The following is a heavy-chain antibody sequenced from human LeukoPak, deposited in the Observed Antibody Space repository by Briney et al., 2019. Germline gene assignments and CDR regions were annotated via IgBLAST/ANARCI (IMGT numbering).Heavy chain of an antibody. D-gene: IGHD6-13*01. CDR3: ARDRAELAPGSSPYFQH. Sequence: PGRSLRLSCAASGFTFSNYGMHWVRQAPGKGLEWVAVIWYDGGNKYYADSVKGRFTISRDNSKNTLYLQMNSLRAEDTAVYYCARDRAELAPGSSPYFQHWGQGTLDTVSS. V-gene: IGHV3-33*01. J-gene: IGHJ1*01. CDR1: GFTFSNYG. CDR2: IWYDGGNK.